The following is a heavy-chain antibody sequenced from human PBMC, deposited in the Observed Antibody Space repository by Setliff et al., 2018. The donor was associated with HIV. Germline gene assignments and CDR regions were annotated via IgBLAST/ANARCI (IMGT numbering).Heavy chain of an antibody. J-gene: IGHJ4*02. CDR1: GGSISSRVYY. V-gene: IGHV4-31*03. CDR2: IYYSGLT. D-gene: IGHD4-4*01. Sequence: SETLSLTCTVSGGSISSRVYYWTWIRQHPGEGLEWIGSIYYSGLTYYKSSLKSRATISVDTSKNHFSLKLNSVTAADTAVYYCARAGRYSTFWGFDYWGQGVLVTVSS. CDR3: ARAGRYSTFWGFDY.